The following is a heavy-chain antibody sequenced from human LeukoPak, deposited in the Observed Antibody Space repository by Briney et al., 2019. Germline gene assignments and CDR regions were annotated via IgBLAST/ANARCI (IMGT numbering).Heavy chain of an antibody. CDR1: GFTFNNYA. Sequence: GGSLRLSCAASGFTFNNYAMTWVRQAPGKGLEWVSVVSGSGDNTNYADSVKGRFTISRDNSKNTLFLQMNSLRTEDTAVYFCARVLGGGSLDYWGQGTLVTVSS. CDR3: ARVLGGGSLDY. CDR2: VSGSGDNT. J-gene: IGHJ4*02. D-gene: IGHD1-26*01. V-gene: IGHV3-23*01.